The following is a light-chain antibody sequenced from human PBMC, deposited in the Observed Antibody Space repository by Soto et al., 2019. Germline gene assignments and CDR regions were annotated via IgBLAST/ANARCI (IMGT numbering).Light chain of an antibody. V-gene: IGKV1-5*01. CDR2: DAS. CDR3: QQYNNYPRT. J-gene: IGKJ1*01. CDR1: QSVSSC. Sequence: IQMTQSPSTLSSSGGKRATLSCRASQSVSSCLAWYQQKPGQAPKLLIYDASSLASGVPSRFSGSGSGTEFTLTISSLQPDDFATYYCQQYNNYPRTFGQGTKVDI.